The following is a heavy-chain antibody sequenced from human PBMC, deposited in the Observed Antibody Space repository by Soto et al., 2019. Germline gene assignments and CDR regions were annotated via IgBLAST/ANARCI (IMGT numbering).Heavy chain of an antibody. Sequence: ASVKVSCKASGYTFTSYDINWVRQATGQGLEWMGGINPNIGKTDYAQKFQGRVTMTTDESTSTAYMELSSLRSEDTAVYYCAREWGYCSSTSCYGVDNWFDPWGQGTLVTVSS. CDR3: AREWGYCSSTSCYGVDNWFDP. CDR2: INPNIGKT. D-gene: IGHD2-2*01. V-gene: IGHV1-8*01. CDR1: GYTFTSYD. J-gene: IGHJ5*02.